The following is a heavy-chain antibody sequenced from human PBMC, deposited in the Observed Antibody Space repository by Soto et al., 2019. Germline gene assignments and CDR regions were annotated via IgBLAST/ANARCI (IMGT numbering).Heavy chain of an antibody. CDR3: ARGTGLLPYYYYGMDV. CDR1: GYTFTSYG. CDR2: ISAYNGNT. Sequence: GASVKVSCKASGYTFTSYGISWVRQAPGQGLEWMGWISAYNGNTNYAQKLQGRVTMTTDTSTSTAYMELRSLRSDDTAVYYCARGTGLLPYYYYGMDVWGQGTTVIVSS. V-gene: IGHV1-18*04. D-gene: IGHD3-9*01. J-gene: IGHJ6*02.